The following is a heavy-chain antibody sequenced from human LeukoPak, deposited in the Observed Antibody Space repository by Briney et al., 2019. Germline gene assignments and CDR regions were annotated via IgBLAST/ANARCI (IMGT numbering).Heavy chain of an antibody. CDR3: AREGSPEGGYYYYYYMDV. V-gene: IGHV3-30*02. Sequence: PGGSLRLSCAASGFTFSSYGMHWVRQAPGKGLEWVAFIRYDGGNKYYADSVKGRFTISRDNSKNTLYLQMNSLRAEDTAVYYCAREGSPEGGYYYYYYMDVWGKGTTVTVSS. D-gene: IGHD1-14*01. CDR1: GFTFSSYG. CDR2: IRYDGGNK. J-gene: IGHJ6*03.